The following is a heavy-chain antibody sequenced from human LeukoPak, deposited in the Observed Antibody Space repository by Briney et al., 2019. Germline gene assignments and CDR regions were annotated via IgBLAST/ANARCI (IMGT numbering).Heavy chain of an antibody. Sequence: GASVKVSCKASGYTFTSYDINWVRQATGQGLEWMGWMNPNSGNTGYAQKFQGRVTITRNTSISAAYMELSSLRSEDTAVYYCARGPTAVLRFLEWITPRYYYYYMDVWGKGTTVTVSS. J-gene: IGHJ6*03. D-gene: IGHD3-3*01. CDR3: ARGPTAVLRFLEWITPRYYYYYMDV. CDR2: MNPNSGNT. CDR1: GYTFTSYD. V-gene: IGHV1-8*03.